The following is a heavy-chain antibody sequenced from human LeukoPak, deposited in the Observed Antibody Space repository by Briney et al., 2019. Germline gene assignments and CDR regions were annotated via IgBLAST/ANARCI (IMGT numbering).Heavy chain of an antibody. V-gene: IGHV4-59*01. D-gene: IGHD2-2*01. Sequence: PSETLSLTCTVSGGSISSYYWSWIRQPPGKGLEWIGYIYYSGSTNYNPSLKSRVTISVDTSKNQFSLKLSSVTAAGTAVYYCARGAQLLRPTSVEGAFDIWGQGTMVTVSS. CDR1: GGSISSYY. CDR3: ARGAQLLRPTSVEGAFDI. J-gene: IGHJ3*02. CDR2: IYYSGST.